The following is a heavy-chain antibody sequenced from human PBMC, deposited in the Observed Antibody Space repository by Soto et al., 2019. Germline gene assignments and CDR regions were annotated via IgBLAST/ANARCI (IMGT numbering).Heavy chain of an antibody. J-gene: IGHJ6*02. CDR3: ARGVNYDFRGMDV. Sequence: QVQLQESGPGLVKPSETLSLTCTVSGGSISSYYWSWIRQPPGKGLEWIGYIYYSGSTNYNPSLKSRVTISVDTSKNQFSLKLSSVTAADTAVYYCARGVNYDFRGMDVWGQGTTVTVSS. CDR2: IYYSGST. CDR1: GGSISSYY. D-gene: IGHD3-3*01. V-gene: IGHV4-59*01.